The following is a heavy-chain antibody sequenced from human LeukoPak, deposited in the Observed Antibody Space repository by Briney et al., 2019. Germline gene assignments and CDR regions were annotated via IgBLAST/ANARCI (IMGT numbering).Heavy chain of an antibody. CDR1: GGSISSYY. Sequence: SETLSLTCTVSGGSISSYYWSWIRQPAGKGLEWIGRIYTSGSTNYNPSLKSRVTISVDKSKNQFSLKLSSVTAAATAVYYCARAGYSSSWYWGAFDIWGQGTMVTVSS. CDR2: IYTSGST. CDR3: ARAGYSSSWYWGAFDI. D-gene: IGHD6-13*01. V-gene: IGHV4-4*07. J-gene: IGHJ3*02.